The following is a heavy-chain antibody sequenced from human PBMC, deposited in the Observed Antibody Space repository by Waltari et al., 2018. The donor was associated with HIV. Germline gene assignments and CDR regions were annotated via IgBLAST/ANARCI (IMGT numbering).Heavy chain of an antibody. CDR1: GYTFTSYY. CDR2: INPSGGST. J-gene: IGHJ6*02. D-gene: IGHD1-26*01. CDR3: ARAPVGATTEGGYYYYGMDV. Sequence: QVQLVQSGAEVKKPWASVKVSCKPSGYTFTSYYMHWVRQAPGQGLEWMGIINPSGGSTSYAQKFQGRVTMTRDTSTSTVYMELSSLRSEDTAVYYCARAPVGATTEGGYYYYGMDVWGQGTTVTVSS. V-gene: IGHV1-46*01.